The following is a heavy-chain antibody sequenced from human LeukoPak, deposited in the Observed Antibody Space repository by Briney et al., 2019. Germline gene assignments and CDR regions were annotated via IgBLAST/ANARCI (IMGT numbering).Heavy chain of an antibody. CDR2: ISSSSSYT. J-gene: IGHJ4*02. Sequence: GGSLRLSCAASGFTFSDYYMSWIRHAPGKGLEWVSYISSSSSYTNYADSVKGRFTISRDNAKNSLCLQMNSLIAEDTAVYYCARDLTATSGSYYDYWGQGTLVTVSS. CDR3: ARDLTATSGSYYDY. V-gene: IGHV3-11*06. D-gene: IGHD1-26*01. CDR1: GFTFSDYY.